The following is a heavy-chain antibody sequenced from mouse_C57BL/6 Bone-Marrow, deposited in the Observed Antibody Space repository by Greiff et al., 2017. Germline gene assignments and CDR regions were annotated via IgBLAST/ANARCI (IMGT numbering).Heavy chain of an antibody. CDR1: GYTFTDYN. CDR3: AIDGDRFAY. CDR2: INPNNGGT. J-gene: IGHJ3*01. D-gene: IGHD3-3*01. V-gene: IGHV1-18*01. Sequence: VQLQQSGPELVKPGASVTIPCKASGYTFTDYNMDWVKQSHGKSLEWIGAINPNNGGTIYNQKFKGKATLTVDKSSSGAYMELRSLTSEDTAVYYGAIDGDRFAYWGQGTLVTVSA.